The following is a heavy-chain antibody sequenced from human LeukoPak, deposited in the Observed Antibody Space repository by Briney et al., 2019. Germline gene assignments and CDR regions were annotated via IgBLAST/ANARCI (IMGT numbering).Heavy chain of an antibody. CDR2: MYYGGNT. J-gene: IGHJ3*02. CDR3: ARHSGSSWFDPFDI. Sequence: SETLSLTCSVSGGSISSSTYYWGWIRQPPGKGLEWIGSMYYGGNTYSNPTLKSRVTISADTSKNRFSLKLCSVTAADTATYFCARHSGSSWFDPFDIWGQGTMVTVSS. D-gene: IGHD6-13*01. V-gene: IGHV4-39*01. CDR1: GGSISSSTYY.